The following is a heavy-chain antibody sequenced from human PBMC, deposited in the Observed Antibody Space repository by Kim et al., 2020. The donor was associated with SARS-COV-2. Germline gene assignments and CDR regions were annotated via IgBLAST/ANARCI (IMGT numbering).Heavy chain of an antibody. D-gene: IGHD3-10*01. CDR2: LGNAGDT. CDR3: ARGVGTMVRGVIIEWFDP. Sequence: GGSLRLSCAASGFTFSSYDMHWVRQATGKGLELVSALGNAGDTSYPGSVKGRSTISRENAKNSLYLQMNSLRAGYTALYDCARGVGTMVRGVIIEWFDPWGQGTLVTVSS. V-gene: IGHV3-13*01. J-gene: IGHJ5*02. CDR1: GFTFSSYD.